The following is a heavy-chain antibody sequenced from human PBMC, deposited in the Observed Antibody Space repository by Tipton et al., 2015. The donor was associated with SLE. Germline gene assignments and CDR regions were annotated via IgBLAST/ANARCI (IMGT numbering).Heavy chain of an antibody. CDR2: IYYSGTT. J-gene: IGHJ4*02. V-gene: IGHV4-39*07. D-gene: IGHD3-22*01. CDR1: GVSIYTSNDY. Sequence: GLVKPSETLSLTCSVSGVSIYTSNDYWAWIRRPPGRGLEWIGAIYYSGTTFSNPSLKSRVTISVDKSKNQFSLKLSSVTAADTAVYYCARDEYRYDATGYHLLGHFDFWGQGTLVTVSS. CDR3: ARDEYRYDATGYHLLGHFDF.